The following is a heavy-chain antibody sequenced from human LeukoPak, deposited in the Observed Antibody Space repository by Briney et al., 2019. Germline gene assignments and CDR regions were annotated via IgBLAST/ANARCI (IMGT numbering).Heavy chain of an antibody. CDR3: TRDEGATVATYRFDF. V-gene: IGHV3-7*01. J-gene: IGHJ4*02. Sequence: GGSLRLSCEASGFDFSNYYMSWVRQAPGKGLEWLANIKYDGTYTYYVDSVKGRLTLSRDNAKNSVYLQMNSLRAEDTAVYYCTRDEGATVATYRFDFWGRGTLVTVSS. D-gene: IGHD4-23*01. CDR2: IKYDGTYT. CDR1: GFDFSNYY.